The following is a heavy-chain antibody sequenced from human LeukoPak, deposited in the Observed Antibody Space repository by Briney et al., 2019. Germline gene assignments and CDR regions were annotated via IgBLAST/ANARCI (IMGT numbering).Heavy chain of an antibody. CDR1: GYTFTSYG. J-gene: IGHJ6*03. D-gene: IGHD2-15*01. CDR2: ISAYNGNT. Sequence: GASVKVSCKASGYTFTSYGISWVRQAPGQGLEWMGWISAYNGNTNYAQKLQGRVTMTTDTSTSTAYMELRSLRSDDTAVYYCARAVVVAAFYYYYYMDVWGKGTTVTVSS. V-gene: IGHV1-18*01. CDR3: ARAVVVAAFYYYYYMDV.